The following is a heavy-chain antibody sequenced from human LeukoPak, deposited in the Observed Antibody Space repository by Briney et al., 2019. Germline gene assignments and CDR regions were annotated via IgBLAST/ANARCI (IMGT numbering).Heavy chain of an antibody. CDR3: ARQSLYDDLGGSYRLDH. D-gene: IGHD3-16*02. V-gene: IGHV5-51*01. CDR2: VYPLDSDI. J-gene: IGHJ4*02. CDR1: GFSFTTSW. Sequence: GESLKISCRASGFSFTTSWIAWVRQTPGKGLEWMGIVYPLDSDIRYNVSFQGQVTISADRSTSTAYLQWTSLKASDTAIYYCARQSLYDDLGGSYRLDHWGQGTLVTVS.